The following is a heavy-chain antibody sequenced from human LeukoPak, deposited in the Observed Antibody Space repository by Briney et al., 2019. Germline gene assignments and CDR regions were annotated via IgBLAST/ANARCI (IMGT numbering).Heavy chain of an antibody. CDR3: ARVEDIVVVPAALNWFDP. CDR2: INPNSGGT. D-gene: IGHD2-2*01. Sequence: GASVKVSCTASGYTFTGYYMHWVRQAPGQGLEWMGWINPNSGGTNYAQKFQGRVTMTRDTSISTAYMELSRLRSDDTAVYYCARVEDIVVVPAALNWFDPWGQGTLVTVSS. V-gene: IGHV1-2*02. J-gene: IGHJ5*02. CDR1: GYTFTGYY.